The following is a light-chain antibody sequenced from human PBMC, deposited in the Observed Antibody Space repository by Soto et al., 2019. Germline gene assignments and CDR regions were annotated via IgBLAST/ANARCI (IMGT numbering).Light chain of an antibody. J-gene: IGKJ5*01. CDR3: QQADSYPIT. V-gene: IGKV1-12*01. Sequence: DIQMTQSPSSVSVSVGDRVTITCRASLDINRWLAWYQVRPGKPPKLLIAGACVLQSGVPSRFSGSGYGTDFALTIDNLQPEDFATYYCQQADSYPITFGQGTRLET. CDR1: LDINRW. CDR2: GAC.